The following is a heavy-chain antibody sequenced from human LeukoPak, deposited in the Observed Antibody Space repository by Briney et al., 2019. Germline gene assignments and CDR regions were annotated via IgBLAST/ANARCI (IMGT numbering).Heavy chain of an antibody. J-gene: IGHJ3*02. V-gene: IGHV2-70*11. Sequence: SGPALVKPTHTLTLTCTFSGFSLSTRGMCVSWIRQPPAKALERLARLNWEDSKYFSTALTTSPTISKHTTINQEVLTMTSMDPVDTATYYCARKVAHGGYESDAFDIWGQGTMVTVSS. CDR3: ARKVAHGGYESDAFDI. D-gene: IGHD5-12*01. CDR2: LNWEDSK. CDR1: GFSLSTRGMC.